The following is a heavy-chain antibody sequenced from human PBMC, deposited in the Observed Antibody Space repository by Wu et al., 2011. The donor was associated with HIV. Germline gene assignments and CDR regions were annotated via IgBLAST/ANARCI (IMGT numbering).Heavy chain of an antibody. CDR1: GYTFTSYG. J-gene: IGHJ4*02. D-gene: IGHD6-19*01. V-gene: IGHV1-18*01. CDR3: ARDQWSSGWFASDY. CDR2: ISAYNGDT. Sequence: QVQLVQSGAEGERRPGGLSEGLRAKASGYTFTSYGISWVRQAPGQGLEWMGWISAYNGDTNYAQKLQGRVTMTTDTSTSTAYMELRSLRSDDTAVYYCARDQWSSGWFASDYWGQGTLVTVSS.